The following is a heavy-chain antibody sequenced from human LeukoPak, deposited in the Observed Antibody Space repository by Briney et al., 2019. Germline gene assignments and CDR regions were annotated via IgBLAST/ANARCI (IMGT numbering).Heavy chain of an antibody. J-gene: IGHJ4*02. CDR2: IYHSGST. V-gene: IGHV4-38-2*02. Sequence: KPSETLSLTCTVSGYSISSGYYWGWIRQPSGKGLEWIGSIYHSGSTYYNPSLKSRVTISVDTPKNQFSLKLSSVTAADTAVYYCANYDFWSGHGGGYWGQGTLVIVSS. CDR1: GYSISSGYY. D-gene: IGHD3-3*01. CDR3: ANYDFWSGHGGGY.